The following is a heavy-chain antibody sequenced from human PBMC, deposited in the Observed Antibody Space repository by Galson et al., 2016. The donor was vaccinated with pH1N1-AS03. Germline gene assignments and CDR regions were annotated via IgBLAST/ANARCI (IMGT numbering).Heavy chain of an antibody. CDR2: IYCGGRT. CDR3: VRNDYENVDLQGFYFDY. Sequence: SLRLSCAASGLTVNTNYMSWVRQAPGKGLEWVSTIYCGGRTYYADSGKGRFTISRDNSKNTLYLQMNSLRAEDTAVYYCVRNDYENVDLQGFYFDYWGQGTLVTVSS. J-gene: IGHJ4*02. V-gene: IGHV3-53*01. D-gene: IGHD4/OR15-4a*01. CDR1: GLTVNTNY.